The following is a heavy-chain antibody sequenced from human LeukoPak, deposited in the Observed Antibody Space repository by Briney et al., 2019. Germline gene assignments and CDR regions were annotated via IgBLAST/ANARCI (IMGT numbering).Heavy chain of an antibody. Sequence: SETLSLTCAVYGGSFSGYYWSWIRQPPGKGLEWIGEINHSGSTNYNPSLESRVTISVDTSKNQFSLKLSSVTAADTAVYYCARGGASHRTNAFDIWGQGTMVTVSS. CDR3: ARGGASHRTNAFDI. D-gene: IGHD3-16*01. CDR2: INHSGST. V-gene: IGHV4-34*01. J-gene: IGHJ3*02. CDR1: GGSFSGYY.